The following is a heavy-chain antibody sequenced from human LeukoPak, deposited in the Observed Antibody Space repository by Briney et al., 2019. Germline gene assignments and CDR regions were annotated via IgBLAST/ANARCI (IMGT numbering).Heavy chain of an antibody. Sequence: GASVKVSCKASGYTFTSYGISWVRQAPGQGLEWMGWISAYNGNTNYTQKLQGRVTMTTDTSTSTAYMELRSLRSDDTAVYYCARLPLLRYFDWLLSRGYYYYYMDVWGKGTTVTISS. CDR1: GYTFTSYG. J-gene: IGHJ6*03. CDR3: ARLPLLRYFDWLLSRGYYYYYMDV. V-gene: IGHV1-18*01. D-gene: IGHD3-9*01. CDR2: ISAYNGNT.